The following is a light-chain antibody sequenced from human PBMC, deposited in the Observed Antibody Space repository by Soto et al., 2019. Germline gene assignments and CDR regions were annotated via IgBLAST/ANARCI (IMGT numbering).Light chain of an antibody. V-gene: IGKV3-11*01. J-gene: IGKJ4*01. CDR1: QSVSSY. CDR3: QPLSTLLLT. CDR2: DAS. Sequence: GERATLSCRASQSVSSYLAWYQQKPGQAPRLLIYDASNRATGIPARFSGSGSGTDFTLTISSLEPEDFAVYYCQPLSTLLLTCGAGIKVDIK.